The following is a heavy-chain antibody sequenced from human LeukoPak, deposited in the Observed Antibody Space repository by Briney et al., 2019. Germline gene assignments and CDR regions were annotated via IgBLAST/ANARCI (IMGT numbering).Heavy chain of an antibody. Sequence: PSETLSLTCTVSGGSISSGDYYWSWIRQPPGKGLEWIGYIYYSGSTYHNPSLKSRVTISVDTSKNQFSLKLSSVTAADTAVYYCARGSPGHFWSAFDIWGQGTMVTVSS. CDR3: ARGSPGHFWSAFDI. D-gene: IGHD3-3*02. V-gene: IGHV4-30-4*08. J-gene: IGHJ3*02. CDR1: GGSISSGDYY. CDR2: IYYSGST.